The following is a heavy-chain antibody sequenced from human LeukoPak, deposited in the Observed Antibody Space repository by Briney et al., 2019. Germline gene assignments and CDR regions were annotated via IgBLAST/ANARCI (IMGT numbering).Heavy chain of an antibody. CDR1: GGSISSSSYY. D-gene: IGHD4-17*01. CDR2: IYYSGST. V-gene: IGHV4-39*02. CDR3: GRDLPTVTSIDY. Sequence: MSSETLSLTCTVSGGSISSSSYYWGWIRQPPGKGLEWIGSIYYSGSTYYNPSLKSRVTISVDTSKNQFSLKLSSVTAADTAVYYCGRDLPTVTSIDYWGQGTLVTVSS. J-gene: IGHJ4*02.